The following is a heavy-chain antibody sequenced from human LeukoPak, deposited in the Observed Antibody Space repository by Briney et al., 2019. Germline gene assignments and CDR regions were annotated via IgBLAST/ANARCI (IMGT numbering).Heavy chain of an antibody. CDR2: ISSSSSHI. V-gene: IGHV3-21*01. CDR1: GFTFSSYS. CDR3: ARVGSSWSDYFDY. J-gene: IGHJ4*02. Sequence: GGSLRLSCAASGFTFSSYSMNWVRQAPGKGLEWVSSISSSSSHIYYADSVKGRFTISRDNAKNSLYLQMNSLRAEDTAVYYCARVGSSWSDYFDYWGQGTLVTVSS. D-gene: IGHD6-13*01.